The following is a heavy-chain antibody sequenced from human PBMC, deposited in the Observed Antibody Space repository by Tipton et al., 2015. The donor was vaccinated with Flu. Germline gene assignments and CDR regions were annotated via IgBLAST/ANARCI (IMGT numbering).Heavy chain of an antibody. J-gene: IGHJ4*02. CDR3: AGGPGIVVVVAAPQVNEGLWGSDFGF. CDR2: IYHSGST. CDR1: GYSISSGYY. D-gene: IGHD2-15*01. V-gene: IGHV4-38-2*02. Sequence: TLSLTCTVSGYSISSGYYWGWIRQPPGKGLEWIGSIYHSGSTYYNPSLKSRATISVDTSKNQFSLKLSSVTAADTAVYYCAGGPGIVVVVAAPQVNEGLWGSDFGFWGQGTLVTVSS.